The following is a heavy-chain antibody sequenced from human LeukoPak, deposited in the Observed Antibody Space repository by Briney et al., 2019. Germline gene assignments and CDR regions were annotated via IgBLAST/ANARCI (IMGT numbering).Heavy chain of an antibody. Sequence: ASVKVSCKASGYTFTSYGISWVRQAPGQGLEWMGWISAYNGNTNYAQKLQGRVTMTTDTSTSTAYMELSSLRADDTAVYYCARDSSGWYSDYFDYWGQGTLVTVSS. CDR1: GYTFTSYG. D-gene: IGHD6-19*01. J-gene: IGHJ4*02. CDR2: ISAYNGNT. V-gene: IGHV1-18*01. CDR3: ARDSSGWYSDYFDY.